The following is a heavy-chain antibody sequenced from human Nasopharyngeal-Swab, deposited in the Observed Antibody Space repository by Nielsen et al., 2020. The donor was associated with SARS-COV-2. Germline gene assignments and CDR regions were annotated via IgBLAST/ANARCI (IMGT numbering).Heavy chain of an antibody. V-gene: IGHV1-18*04. D-gene: IGHD6-6*01. CDR3: ARLDEYSTLDVSDY. Sequence: GESLKISCKASGYTFTSYGISWVRQAPGQGLEWMGWISAYNGNTNYAQKLQGRVTMTTDTSTSTAYMELRSLRSDDTAVYYCARLDEYSTLDVSDYWGQGTLVTVSS. J-gene: IGHJ4*02. CDR2: ISAYNGNT. CDR1: GYTFTSYG.